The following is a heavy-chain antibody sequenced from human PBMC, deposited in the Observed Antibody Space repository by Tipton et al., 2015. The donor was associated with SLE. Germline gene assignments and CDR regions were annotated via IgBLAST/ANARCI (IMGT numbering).Heavy chain of an antibody. V-gene: IGHV4-59*11. J-gene: IGHJ4*02. CDR3: ARALSSGWYQAIAY. Sequence: TLSLTCTVSGGSLSSHYWSWIRQPPGKALEWIGYIYYTGSTNYNPSLKSRVTISVDTSKNQFSLKLSSVTAADTAVYYCARALSSGWYQAIAYWGQGTLVTVSS. D-gene: IGHD6-19*01. CDR1: GGSLSSHY. CDR2: IYYTGST.